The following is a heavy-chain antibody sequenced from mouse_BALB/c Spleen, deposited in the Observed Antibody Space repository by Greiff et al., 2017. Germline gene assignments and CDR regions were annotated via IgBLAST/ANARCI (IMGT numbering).Heavy chain of an antibody. CDR3: ASGGNYDAMDY. CDR2: ISTYYGDA. J-gene: IGHJ4*01. V-gene: IGHV1S137*01. CDR1: GYTFTDYA. D-gene: IGHD2-1*01. Sequence: QGQLKESGAELVRPGVSVKISCKGSGYTFTDYAMHWVKQSHAKSLEWIGVISTYYGDASYNQKFKGKATMTVDKSSSTAYMELARLTSEDSAIYYCASGGNYDAMDYWGQGTSVTVSS.